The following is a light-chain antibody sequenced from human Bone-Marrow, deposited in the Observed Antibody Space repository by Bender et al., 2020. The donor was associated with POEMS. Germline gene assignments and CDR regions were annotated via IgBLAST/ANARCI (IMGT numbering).Light chain of an antibody. J-gene: IGLJ3*02. V-gene: IGLV3-25*02. CDR1: ALPKQY. CDR3: YTAADSNLV. Sequence: SYELTQPLSVSVSPGQTARITCSGDALPKQYAYWYQQKVGQAPVLVVYKDTERPSGIPERFSGSSSGTTVTLTISGAQVEDEGDYYCYTAADSNLVFGGGTKLTVL. CDR2: KDT.